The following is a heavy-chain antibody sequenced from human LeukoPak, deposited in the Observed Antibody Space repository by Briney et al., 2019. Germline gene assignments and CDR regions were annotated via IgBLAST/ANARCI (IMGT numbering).Heavy chain of an antibody. Sequence: GASVKVSCKASGYTFTSYGISWVRQAPGQGLEWMGWINPNSGGTNYAQKFQGRVTMTRDTSISTAYMELSRLRSDDTAVYYCASRLIESQNDYWGQGTLVTVSS. J-gene: IGHJ4*02. CDR2: INPNSGGT. CDR1: GYTFTSYG. CDR3: ASRLIESQNDY. V-gene: IGHV1-2*02.